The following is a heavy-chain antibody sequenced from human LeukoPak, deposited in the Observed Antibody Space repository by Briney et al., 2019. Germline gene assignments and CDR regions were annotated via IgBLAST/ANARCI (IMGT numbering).Heavy chain of an antibody. J-gene: IGHJ4*02. V-gene: IGHV3-30-3*01. CDR1: GFTFSSYA. Sequence: PGGSLRLSCAASGFTFSSYAMHWVRQAPGKGLEWVAVISYDGSNKYYADSVKGRFTISRDNAKNSLYLQMNSLRVEDTAVYYCARELVGATTFDYWGQGTLVTVSS. CDR2: ISYDGSNK. CDR3: ARELVGATTFDY. D-gene: IGHD1-26*01.